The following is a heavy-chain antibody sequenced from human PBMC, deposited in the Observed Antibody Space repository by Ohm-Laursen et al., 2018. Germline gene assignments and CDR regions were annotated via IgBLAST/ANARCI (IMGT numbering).Heavy chain of an antibody. D-gene: IGHD3-22*01. J-gene: IGHJ4*02. Sequence: SDTLSLTCIVSGGSISSYYWSWIRQPAGKGLEWIGRIYPSGAANYSPSFQSRVAMSVDTSKNQFSLRLSSVTAADTAVYYCAGDGRPLDSSGYYYFDYWGQGILVTVSS. CDR3: AGDGRPLDSSGYYYFDY. CDR2: IYPSGAA. V-gene: IGHV4-4*07. CDR1: GGSISSYY.